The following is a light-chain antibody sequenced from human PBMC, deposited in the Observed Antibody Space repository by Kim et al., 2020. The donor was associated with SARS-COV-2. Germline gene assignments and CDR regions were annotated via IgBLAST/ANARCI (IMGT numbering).Light chain of an antibody. CDR1: SSNIGNNA. CDR2: YDD. V-gene: IGLV1-36*01. CDR3: AAWDDSLNGPV. J-gene: IGLJ3*02. Sequence: QRVTISCSGSSSNIGNNAVHWYQQHPGKAPKLLIYYDDLLPSGVSDRFSGSKSGTSASLAISGLQSEDEADYYCAAWDDSLNGPVFGGGTQLTVL.